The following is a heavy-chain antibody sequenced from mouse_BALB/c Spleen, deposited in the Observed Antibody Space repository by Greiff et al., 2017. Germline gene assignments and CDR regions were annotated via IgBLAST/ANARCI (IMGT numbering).Heavy chain of an antibody. CDR3: ARDHDYGAAY. Sequence: VQLKESGPGLVAPSQSLSITCTVSGFSLTSYGVHWVRQPPGKGLEWLGVIWAGGSTNYNSALMSRLSISKDNSKSQVFLKMNSLQTDDTAMYYCARDHDYGAAYWGQGTLVTVSA. CDR1: GFSLTSYG. V-gene: IGHV2-9*02. J-gene: IGHJ3*01. D-gene: IGHD1-2*01. CDR2: IWAGGST.